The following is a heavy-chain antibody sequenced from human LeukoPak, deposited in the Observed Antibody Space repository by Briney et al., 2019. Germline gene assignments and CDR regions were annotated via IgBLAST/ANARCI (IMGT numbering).Heavy chain of an antibody. Sequence: GGSLRLSCAASGFTFNDYAMNWVRQAPGKGLEWVSGINGQGDDTGYADSVRGRFTISRDNAKNTLYLQMDSLRAEDTAVYYCVKQRGSYLDFDYWGQGTLVTVSS. V-gene: IGHV3-20*04. CDR3: VKQRGSYLDFDY. CDR1: GFTFNDYA. J-gene: IGHJ4*02. CDR2: INGQGDDT. D-gene: IGHD1-26*01.